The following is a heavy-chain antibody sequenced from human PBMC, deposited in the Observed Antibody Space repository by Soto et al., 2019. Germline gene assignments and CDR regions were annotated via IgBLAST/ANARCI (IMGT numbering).Heavy chain of an antibody. Sequence: PGGSLRLSCAAPGFTFSSYAMSWVRQAPGKGLVWVSRISGSGGSTYYADSVKGRFTISRDNAKNTLYLQMNSLRAEDTAVYYCARSPNYYYYMDVWGKGTTVTVSS. V-gene: IGHV3-23*01. J-gene: IGHJ6*03. CDR2: ISGSGGST. CDR3: ARSPNYYYYMDV. CDR1: GFTFSSYA.